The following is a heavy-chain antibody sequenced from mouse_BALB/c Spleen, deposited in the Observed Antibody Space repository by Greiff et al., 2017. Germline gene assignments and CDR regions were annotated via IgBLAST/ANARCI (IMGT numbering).Heavy chain of an antibody. J-gene: IGHJ3*01. V-gene: IGHV14-1*02. CDR1: GFNIKDYY. CDR3: ARWGGNLSY. D-gene: IGHD1-1*02. CDR2: IDPENGNT. Sequence: EVKLQESGAELVRPGALVKLSCKASGFNIKDYYMHWVKQRPEQGLEWIGWIDPENGNTIYDPKFQGKASITADTSSNTAYLQLSSLTSEDTAVYYCARWGGNLSYWGQGTLVTVSA.